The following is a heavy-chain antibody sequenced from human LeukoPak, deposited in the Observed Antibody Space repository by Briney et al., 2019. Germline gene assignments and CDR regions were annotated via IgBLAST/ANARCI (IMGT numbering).Heavy chain of an antibody. CDR1: GFTFSSYW. D-gene: IGHD3-3*01. Sequence: GGSLRLSCAASGFTFSSYWMHWVRQAPGKGLVWVSRINSDVSSTSYADSVKGRFTISRDNAKNTLYLQMNSLRAEDMAVYYCARDPSGYYYFDLWGQDTLVSVPS. V-gene: IGHV3-74*01. CDR3: ARDPSGYYYFDL. J-gene: IGHJ4*02. CDR2: INSDVSST.